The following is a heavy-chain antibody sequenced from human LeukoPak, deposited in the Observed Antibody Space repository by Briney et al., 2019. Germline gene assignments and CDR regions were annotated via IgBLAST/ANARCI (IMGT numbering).Heavy chain of an antibody. CDR1: RGSISSYY. V-gene: IGHV4-59*08. J-gene: IGHJ4*02. Sequence: PSETLSLTCTVSRGSISSYYWSWIRQPPGKGLEWIGDIYYSGSTNYNPSLKSRVTISVDTSKNQFSLRLSSVTAADTAVYYSARLASGSYGPLTPFDYWGQGTLVTVSS. CDR2: IYYSGST. CDR3: ARLASGSYGPLTPFDY. D-gene: IGHD1-26*01.